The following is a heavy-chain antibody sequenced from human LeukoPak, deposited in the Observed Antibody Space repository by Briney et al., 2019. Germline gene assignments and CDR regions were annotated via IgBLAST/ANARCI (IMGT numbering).Heavy chain of an antibody. CDR2: IKQDGSET. J-gene: IGHJ4*02. V-gene: IGHV3-7*01. CDR3: ARECWGAYRVDYFDY. D-gene: IGHD3-16*01. CDR1: GFTFSNYW. Sequence: PGGSLRLSCAASGFTFSNYWMSSVRRAPGKGLEWVANIKQDGSETYYVYSVRGRFTISRHNAKKSLYLQMNSLRAEDTAVYYCARECWGAYRVDYFDYWGQGTMVSVSS.